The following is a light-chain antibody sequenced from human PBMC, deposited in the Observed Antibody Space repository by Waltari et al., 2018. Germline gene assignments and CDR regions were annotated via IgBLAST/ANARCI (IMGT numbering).Light chain of an antibody. CDR1: TSDIGVYNH. CDR3: SSYTTSISYV. V-gene: IGLV2-14*03. Sequence: QSALTQPASVSGSPGQSLTISCTGPTSDIGVYNHVAWYQQHPGKAPKLMIYDVTNRPSGVSDRFSGSKSDYTASLTISGLQAEDEADYYCSSYTTSISYVFGTGTRVTVL. J-gene: IGLJ1*01. CDR2: DVT.